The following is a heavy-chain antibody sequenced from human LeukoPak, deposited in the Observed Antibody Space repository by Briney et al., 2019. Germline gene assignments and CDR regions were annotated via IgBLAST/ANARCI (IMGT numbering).Heavy chain of an antibody. V-gene: IGHV5-10-1*01. CDR2: IDPSDSYT. J-gene: IGHJ4*02. Sequence: GESLKISCKGSGYSFTTYWITWVRQMPGKGLEWMGRIDPSDSYTNYSPSFQGHFTISADKSISTAYLQWSSLKAPDTAMYYCTRQGSGWLLDFWGQGTLVTVSS. CDR3: TRQGSGWLLDF. D-gene: IGHD6-19*01. CDR1: GYSFTTYW.